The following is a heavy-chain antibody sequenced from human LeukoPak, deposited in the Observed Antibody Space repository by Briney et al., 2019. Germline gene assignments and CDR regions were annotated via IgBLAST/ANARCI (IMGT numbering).Heavy chain of an antibody. V-gene: IGHV4-30-2*01. CDR2: IYHSGST. J-gene: IGHJ6*04. CDR3: ARDQMDV. CDR1: GGSISSGGYY. Sequence: SETLSLTCTVSGGSISSGGYYWSCIRRPPGKGLEWIGYIYHSGSTYYNPSLKSRVTISVDRSKNQFSLKLSSVTAADTAVYYCARDQMDVWGKGTTVTVSS.